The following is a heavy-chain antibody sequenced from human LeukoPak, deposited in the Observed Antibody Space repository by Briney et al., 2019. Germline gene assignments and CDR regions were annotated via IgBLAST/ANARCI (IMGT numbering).Heavy chain of an antibody. CDR2: IYYSGST. J-gene: IGHJ4*02. D-gene: IGHD6-13*01. V-gene: IGHV4-59*01. CDR1: GGSISSYY. CDR3: ARHAKGWLSSWSPFDY. Sequence: ASETLSLTCTVSGGSISSYYWSWIRQPPGKGLEWIGYIYYSGSTNYNPSLKSRVTISVDTSKNQFSLKLSSVTAADTAVYYCARHAKGWLSSWSPFDYWGQGTLVTVSS.